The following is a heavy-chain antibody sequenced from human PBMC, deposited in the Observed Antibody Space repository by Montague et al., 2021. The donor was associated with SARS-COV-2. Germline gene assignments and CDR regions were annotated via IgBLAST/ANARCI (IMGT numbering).Heavy chain of an antibody. CDR1: GGSISSYY. V-gene: IGHV4-59*01. CDR2: IYYSGST. CDR3: AREESGFDYYYGMDV. D-gene: IGHD3-3*01. Sequence: SETLSLTCTVSGGSISSYYWSWIRQPPGKGLEWIGYIYYSGSTNYNPSPKSRVTISVDTSKNQFSLKLSSVTAADAAVYYCAREESGFDYYYGMDVWGQGTTVTVSS. J-gene: IGHJ6*02.